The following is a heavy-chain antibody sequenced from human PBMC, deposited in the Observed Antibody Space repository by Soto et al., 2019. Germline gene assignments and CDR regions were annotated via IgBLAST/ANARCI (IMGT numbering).Heavy chain of an antibody. CDR1: GFAFNNYG. CDR2: ISKSDDT. D-gene: IGHD2-2*01. CDR3: AREHSIIIPATSDF. Sequence: GGSLRLSCTVSGFAFNNYGINWVRQAPGKGLEWVSSISKSDDTYYSDSVKGRFAISRDNAKSSVSLQMNTLRVEDTAVYYCAREHSIIIPATSDFWGQGTLVTVSS. V-gene: IGHV3-21*01. J-gene: IGHJ1*01.